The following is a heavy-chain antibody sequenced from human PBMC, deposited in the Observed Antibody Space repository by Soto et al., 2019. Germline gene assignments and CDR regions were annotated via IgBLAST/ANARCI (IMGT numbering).Heavy chain of an antibody. D-gene: IGHD3-22*01. CDR2: IYYSGST. CDR3: ASRRDYDSSGYPFDY. J-gene: IGHJ4*02. Sequence: SGTLSLTCTVSGGSISSSSYYWGWIRQPPGKGLEWIGSIYYSGSTYYNPSLKSRVTISVDTSKNQFSLKLSSVTAADTAVYYCASRRDYDSSGYPFDYWGQGTLVTVSS. CDR1: GGSISSSSYY. V-gene: IGHV4-39*01.